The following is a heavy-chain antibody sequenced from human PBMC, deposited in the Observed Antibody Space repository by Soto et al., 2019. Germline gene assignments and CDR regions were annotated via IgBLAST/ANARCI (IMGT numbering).Heavy chain of an antibody. J-gene: IGHJ5*02. CDR3: ARGVKYGAYSRWFDP. Sequence: QVQLVQSGAEVKKPGASVKVSCKASGYTFTSYDINWVRQATGQGLEYLGWMNPNSGNTGYVQKFQGRVTMTWDSPITTAYMELSRLRSEDTAVYFCARGVKYGAYSRWFDPWGQGTLVTVSS. V-gene: IGHV1-8*01. CDR1: GYTFTSYD. CDR2: MNPNSGNT. D-gene: IGHD4-17*01.